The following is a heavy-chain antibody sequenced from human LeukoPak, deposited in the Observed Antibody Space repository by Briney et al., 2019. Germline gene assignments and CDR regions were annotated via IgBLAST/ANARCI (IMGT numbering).Heavy chain of an antibody. D-gene: IGHD7-27*01. CDR2: INHGGST. CDR1: GGSFSGYY. J-gene: IGHJ4*02. CDR3: ARGLDWGPYYFDY. Sequence: SETLSLTCAVYGGSFSGYYWSWIRQPPGKGLEWIGEINHGGSTNYNPSLKSRVTISVDTSKNQFSPKLSSVTAADTAVYYCARGLDWGPYYFDYWGQGTLVTVSS. V-gene: IGHV4-34*01.